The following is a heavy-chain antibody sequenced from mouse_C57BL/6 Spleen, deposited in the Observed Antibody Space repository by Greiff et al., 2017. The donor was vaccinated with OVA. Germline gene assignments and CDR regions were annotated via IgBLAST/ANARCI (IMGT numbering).Heavy chain of an antibody. CDR3: ARGDYGSSYLDY. V-gene: IGHV1-76*01. CDR1: GYTFTDYY. Sequence: QVQLQQSGAELVRPGASVKLSCKASGYTFTDYYINWVKQRPGQGLEWIARIYPGSGNTYYNEKFKGKATLTAEKSSSTAYMQLSSLTSEDSAVYFCARGDYGSSYLDYWGQGTTLTVSS. CDR2: IYPGSGNT. D-gene: IGHD1-1*01. J-gene: IGHJ2*01.